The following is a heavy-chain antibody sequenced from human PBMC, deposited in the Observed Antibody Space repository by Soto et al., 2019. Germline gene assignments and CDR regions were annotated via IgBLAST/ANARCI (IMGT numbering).Heavy chain of an antibody. D-gene: IGHD2-21*01. CDR3: AKDAVYNDGLWLVSD. CDR1: GFTFSTYG. CDR2: IWYDGSDK. V-gene: IGHV3-33*06. Sequence: QVQLVESGGGVVQPGRSLRLSCEASGFTFSTYGMHWVRQAPGKGLEWVAVIWYDGSDKYYADSVKGRFTISRDNSKNTVYLQMNSLRAEDTAMYYCAKDAVYNDGLWLVSDWGQGTLVTVS. J-gene: IGHJ4*02.